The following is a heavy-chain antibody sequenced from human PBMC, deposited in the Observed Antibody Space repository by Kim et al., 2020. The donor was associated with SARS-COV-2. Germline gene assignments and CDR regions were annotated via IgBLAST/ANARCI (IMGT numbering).Heavy chain of an antibody. CDR3: ARDRGYYGSGRKHGGMDV. Sequence: GGSLRLSCAASGFTFSSYAMHWVRQAPGKGLEWVAVISYDGSNKYYADSVKGRFTISRDNSKNTLYLQMNSLRAEDTAVYYCARDRGYYGSGRKHGGMDVWGQGTTVTVSS. CDR2: ISYDGSNK. D-gene: IGHD3-10*01. V-gene: IGHV3-30-3*01. J-gene: IGHJ6*02. CDR1: GFTFSSYA.